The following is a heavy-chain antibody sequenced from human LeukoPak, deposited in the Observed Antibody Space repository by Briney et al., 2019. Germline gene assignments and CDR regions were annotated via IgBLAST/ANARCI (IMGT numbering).Heavy chain of an antibody. CDR3: AKRGIVVVPAARLYYYYYMDV. Sequence: GGPLRLSCAASGFTFSSYAMSWVRQAPGKGLEWVSAISGSGGSTYYADSVKGRFTISRDNSKNTLYLQMNSLRAEDTAVYYCAKRGIVVVPAARLYYYYYMDVWGKGTTVTVSS. CDR2: ISGSGGST. J-gene: IGHJ6*03. V-gene: IGHV3-23*01. D-gene: IGHD2-2*01. CDR1: GFTFSSYA.